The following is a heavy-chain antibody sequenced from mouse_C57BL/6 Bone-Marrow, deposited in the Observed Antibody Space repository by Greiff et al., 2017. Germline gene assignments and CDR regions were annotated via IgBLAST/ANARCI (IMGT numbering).Heavy chain of an antibody. CDR3: ARSYDYDDYTRDY. D-gene: IGHD2-4*01. J-gene: IGHJ4*01. Sequence: QVQLQQPGAELVQPGASVKLSCKASGYTFTNYWMHWVKQRPGQGLEWIGMMHPNGGSSDYNEKFKSEATLSVDKSSRTAYMELSSLTSEDSAVSYCARSYDYDDYTRDYWGQGTSVTVSS. CDR1: GYTFTNYW. V-gene: IGHV1-64*01. CDR2: MHPNGGSS.